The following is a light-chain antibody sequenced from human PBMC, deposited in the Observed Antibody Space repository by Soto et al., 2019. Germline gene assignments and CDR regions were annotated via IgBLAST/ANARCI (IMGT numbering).Light chain of an antibody. V-gene: IGKV2-28*01. J-gene: IGKJ1*01. CDR3: LQALQTPPWT. Sequence: VVTQSPLSLPVTPGEPASISCRSSRSLLHSDGYNYLDWYLQKPGQSPQLLIYLGSNRASGVPDRFSGSGSGTDFTLKISRVEAEDVGVYYCLQALQTPPWTFGQGTKVDIK. CDR2: LGS. CDR1: RSLLHSDGYNY.